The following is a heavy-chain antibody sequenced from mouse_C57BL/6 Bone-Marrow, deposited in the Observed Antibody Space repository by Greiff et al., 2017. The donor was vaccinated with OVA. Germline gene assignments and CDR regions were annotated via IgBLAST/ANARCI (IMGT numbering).Heavy chain of an antibody. D-gene: IGHD1-1*01. V-gene: IGHV8-8*01. Sequence: QVTLKESGPGILQPSQTLSLTCSFSGFSLSTFGMGVGWIRQPSGKGLEWLAHIWWDDDKYYNPALKSRLTISKDTSKNQVFLKIANVDTADTATYFCARSYYYGSSYPDYWGQGTTLTGSS. CDR3: ARSYYYGSSYPDY. CDR1: GFSLSTFGMG. CDR2: IWWDDDK. J-gene: IGHJ2*01.